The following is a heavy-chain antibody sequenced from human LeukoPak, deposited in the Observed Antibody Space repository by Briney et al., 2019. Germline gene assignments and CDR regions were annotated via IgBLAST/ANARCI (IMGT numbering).Heavy chain of an antibody. V-gene: IGHV1-2*02. Sequence: GASVKVSCKGSGYTFSGYYMHWVRQAPGQGLEWMGWINYNSGATNYAQALKGRVNMTRDTSITIFYMELSSLRSDDTAVYYCARALRYDDSSVYYAYWGQGTLVTVSS. J-gene: IGHJ4*02. CDR1: GYTFSGYY. CDR2: INYNSGAT. CDR3: ARALRYDDSSVYYAY. D-gene: IGHD3-22*01.